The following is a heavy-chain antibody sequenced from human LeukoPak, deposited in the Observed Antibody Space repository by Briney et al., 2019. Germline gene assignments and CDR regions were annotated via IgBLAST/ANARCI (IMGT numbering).Heavy chain of an antibody. Sequence: SETLSLTCAVYGGSFSGYYWSWIRQPPWKGLEWIGEINHSGSTNYNPSLKSRVTISVDTSKNQFSLKLSSVAAADTAVYYCARGKRGKGLKTYYYDSSGYWPIDYWGQGTLVTVSS. CDR3: ARGKRGKGLKTYYYDSSGYWPIDY. D-gene: IGHD3-22*01. V-gene: IGHV4-34*01. CDR1: GGSFSGYY. J-gene: IGHJ4*02. CDR2: INHSGST.